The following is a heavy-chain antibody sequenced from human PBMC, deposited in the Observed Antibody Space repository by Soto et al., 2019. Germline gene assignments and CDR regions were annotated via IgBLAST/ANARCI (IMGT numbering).Heavy chain of an antibody. J-gene: IGHJ6*02. CDR3: ARGVSTDCSTGVCPHNYYFEMDV. CDR1: GGTFNNYA. D-gene: IGHD2-8*01. CDR2: IIPISGTA. Sequence: QVQLVQSGAEVKKPGSSVKVSCKASGGTFNNYAISWVRQAPGQGLEWMGGIIPISGTANYAQKFQGRVTISADEYTSTAYMELSSLRSEDTAVYYCARGVSTDCSTGVCPHNYYFEMDVWGQGTAVTVS. V-gene: IGHV1-69*01.